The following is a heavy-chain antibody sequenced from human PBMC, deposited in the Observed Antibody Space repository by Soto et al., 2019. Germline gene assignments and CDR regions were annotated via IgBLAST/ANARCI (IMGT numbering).Heavy chain of an antibody. CDR1: GLSVSDNF. J-gene: IGHJ6*01. CDR2: IYANKFGANT. D-gene: IGHD4-17*01. CDR3: AKGLYGEPSSYFYGLDV. V-gene: IGHV3-53*01. Sequence: GGSLRLSCAAAGLSVSDNFMSWVRQAPGKGLQWVSIIYANKFGANTYYEDSARGRFTISRDNSKNLLYLQLNSLRAEYTAVSYCAKGLYGEPSSYFYGLDVWEKETPVTVSS.